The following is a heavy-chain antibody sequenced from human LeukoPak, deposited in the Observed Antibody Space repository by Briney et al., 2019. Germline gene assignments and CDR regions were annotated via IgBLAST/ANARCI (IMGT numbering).Heavy chain of an antibody. V-gene: IGHV1-2*02. D-gene: IGHD3-22*01. J-gene: IGHJ3*02. CDR1: GYTFTGYY. Sequence: ASVKVSCKASGYTFTGYYMHWVRQAPGQGLEWMGWINPNSGGTNYAQKFQGRVTMTRDTSISTAYMELSSLRSDDTAVYYCARVGYDSSGRHRYAFDIWGQGTMVTVSS. CDR2: INPNSGGT. CDR3: ARVGYDSSGRHRYAFDI.